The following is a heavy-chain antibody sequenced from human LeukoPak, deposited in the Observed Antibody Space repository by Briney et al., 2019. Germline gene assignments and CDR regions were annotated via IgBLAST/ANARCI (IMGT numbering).Heavy chain of an antibody. CDR2: IKQDGSEK. CDR1: GFTFSSYW. Sequence: HTGGSLRLSCAASGFTFSSYWMSWVRQAPGKGLEWLANIKQDGSEKYYVDSVKGRFTISRDNAKNSLYLQMNSLRAEDTAVYYCARDTANYCSGGSCYTFDYWGQGTLVTVSS. CDR3: ARDTANYCSGGSCYTFDY. V-gene: IGHV3-7*01. J-gene: IGHJ4*02. D-gene: IGHD2-15*01.